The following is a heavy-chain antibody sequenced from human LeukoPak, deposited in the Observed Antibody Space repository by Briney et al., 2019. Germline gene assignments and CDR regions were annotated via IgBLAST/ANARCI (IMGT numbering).Heavy chain of an antibody. CDR1: GYTFTSYD. Sequence: ASVKVSCKASGYTFTSYDINWLRQATGQGLEWMGWISAYNGNTNYAQKLQGRVTMTTDTSTSTAYMELRSLRSDDTAVYYCARDPIVAGTSYYYGMDVWGQGTTVTVSS. J-gene: IGHJ6*02. CDR2: ISAYNGNT. V-gene: IGHV1-18*01. CDR3: ARDPIVAGTSYYYGMDV. D-gene: IGHD6-19*01.